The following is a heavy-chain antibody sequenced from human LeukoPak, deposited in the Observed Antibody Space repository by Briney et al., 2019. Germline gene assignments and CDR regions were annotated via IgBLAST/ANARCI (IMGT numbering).Heavy chain of an antibody. CDR3: ARNPPGHYYYYMDV. CDR1: GFTFSSYA. J-gene: IGHJ6*03. CDR2: ISGSGGST. Sequence: GGSLRLSCAASGFTFSSYAMSWVRQAPGKGLEWVSAISGSGGSTYYADSVKGRYTISRDNSKNTPYLQMNSLRAEDTAVYYCARNPPGHYYYYMDVWGKGTTVTVSS. V-gene: IGHV3-23*01.